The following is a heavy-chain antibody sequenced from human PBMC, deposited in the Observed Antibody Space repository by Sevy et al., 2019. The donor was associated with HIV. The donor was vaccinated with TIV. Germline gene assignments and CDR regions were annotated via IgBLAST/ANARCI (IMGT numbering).Heavy chain of an antibody. Sequence: GGSLRLSCAASGFTFSSYAMSWVRQAPGKGLEWVSAICDSGGSTYYADSVKGRFTTSRDNSKNTLYLQMNSLRAEDTAVYYCAKGDFQSYVTLFEYWGQGTLVTVSS. D-gene: IGHD5-18*01. CDR3: AKGDFQSYVTLFEY. CDR1: GFTFSSYA. V-gene: IGHV3-23*01. CDR2: ICDSGGST. J-gene: IGHJ4*02.